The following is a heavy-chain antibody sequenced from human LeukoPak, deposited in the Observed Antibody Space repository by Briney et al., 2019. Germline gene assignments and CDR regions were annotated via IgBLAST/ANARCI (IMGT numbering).Heavy chain of an antibody. J-gene: IGHJ4*02. V-gene: IGHV1-69*05. Sequence: ASVKVSCKASGGTFSSYAISWVRQAPGQGLEWMGRIIPIFGTANYAQKFQGRVTITTDESTSTAYMELSSLRSEDTAVYYCARVLAAAGNYFDYWGQGTLATVSS. CDR1: GGTFSSYA. CDR2: IIPIFGTA. CDR3: ARVLAAAGNYFDY. D-gene: IGHD6-13*01.